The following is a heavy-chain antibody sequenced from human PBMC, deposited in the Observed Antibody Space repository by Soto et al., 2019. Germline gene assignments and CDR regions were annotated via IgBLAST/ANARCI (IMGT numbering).Heavy chain of an antibody. D-gene: IGHD3-3*01. CDR3: ARQAIFVVIIIAFDI. CDR2: IDPSDSYT. V-gene: IGHV5-10-1*01. Sequence: GESLKISCKGSGYSFSSYWITWERQMPGKGLEWMGRIDPSDSYTNYSPSFQGHVTISADKSIRTAYLEWSSLKASDTAMYYCARQAIFVVIIIAFDIRGQGTMVTVSS. J-gene: IGHJ3*02. CDR1: GYSFSSYW.